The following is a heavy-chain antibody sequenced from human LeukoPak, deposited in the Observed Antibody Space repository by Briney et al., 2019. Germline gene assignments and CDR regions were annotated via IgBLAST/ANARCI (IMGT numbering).Heavy chain of an antibody. D-gene: IGHD3-22*01. CDR1: GFTLSDYY. Sequence: GGSLRLSCAASGFTLSDYYMSWIRQAPGKGLEWVSYISSSGSTIYYADSVKGRFTISRDNAKNSLYLQMNSLRAEDTAVYYCARGYYDSSGRDAFDIWGQGTMVTVSS. CDR2: ISSSGSTI. J-gene: IGHJ3*02. CDR3: ARGYYDSSGRDAFDI. V-gene: IGHV3-11*01.